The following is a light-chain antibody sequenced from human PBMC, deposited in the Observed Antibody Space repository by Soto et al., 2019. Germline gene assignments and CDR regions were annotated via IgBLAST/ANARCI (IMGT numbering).Light chain of an antibody. CDR3: QQYNNWPPRGT. Sequence: EIVMTQSPDTLSVSPGDRATLSCRASQSVSNNLAWYQQKPGQAPRLLIYGASFRATGIPARFSGSGSGTEFTLTISSLQSEDFAVYYCQQYNNWPPRGTFGQGTKVDIK. J-gene: IGKJ1*01. CDR1: QSVSNN. V-gene: IGKV3-15*01. CDR2: GAS.